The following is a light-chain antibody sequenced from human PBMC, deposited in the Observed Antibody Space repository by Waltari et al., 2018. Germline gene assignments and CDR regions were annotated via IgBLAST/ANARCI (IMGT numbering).Light chain of an antibody. CDR3: SSYTSSNNCV. V-gene: IGLV2-8*01. CDR2: EVN. CDR1: SSDVGGYDY. Sequence: QSALTQPPSASGSPGQSVTISCTGTSSDVGGYDYVSWSQQHPGKAPKLIIYEVNKRPSGFPDRFSGSKSGNTASLTVSGLQAEDEADYYCSSYTSSNNCVFGTGTKVTVL. J-gene: IGLJ1*01.